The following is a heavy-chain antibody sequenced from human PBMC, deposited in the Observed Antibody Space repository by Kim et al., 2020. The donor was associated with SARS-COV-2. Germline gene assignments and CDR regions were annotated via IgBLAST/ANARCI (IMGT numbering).Heavy chain of an antibody. J-gene: IGHJ4*02. CDR3: ARGTAGISGWYYFDY. Sequence: SVKVSCKASGGTFSSYAISWVRQAPGQGLEWMGGIIPIFGTANYAQKFQGRVTITADESTSTAYMELSSLRSEDTAVYYCARGTAGISGWYYFDYWGQGTLVTVSS. D-gene: IGHD6-19*01. V-gene: IGHV1-69*13. CDR2: IIPIFGTA. CDR1: GGTFSSYA.